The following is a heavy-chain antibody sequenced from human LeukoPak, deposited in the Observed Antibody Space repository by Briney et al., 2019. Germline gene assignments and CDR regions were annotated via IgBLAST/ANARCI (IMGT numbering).Heavy chain of an antibody. CDR1: GYTFTSYD. Sequence: ASVKVSCKASGYTFTSYDINWVRQATGQGLEWMGWMNPNSGNTGYAQKFQGRVTITRNTSISTAYMELSSLRSEDTAVYYCARAKVLRLAAAGTGGYFLDYWGQGTLVTVSS. CDR3: ARAKVLRLAAAGTGGYFLDY. CDR2: MNPNSGNT. D-gene: IGHD6-13*01. J-gene: IGHJ4*02. V-gene: IGHV1-8*03.